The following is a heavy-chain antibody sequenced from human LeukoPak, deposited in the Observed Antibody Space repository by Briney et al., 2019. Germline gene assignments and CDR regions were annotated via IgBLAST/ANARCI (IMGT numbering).Heavy chain of an antibody. CDR1: GGTFSSCA. D-gene: IGHD6-6*01. CDR2: IIPILGIA. J-gene: IGHJ4*02. Sequence: SVKVSCKASGGTFSSCAISWVRQAPGQGLEWMGRIIPILGIANYAQKFQGRVTITADKSTSTAYMELSSLRSEDTAVYYCARVPLAARGYYFDYWGQGTLVTVSS. CDR3: ARVPLAARGYYFDY. V-gene: IGHV1-69*04.